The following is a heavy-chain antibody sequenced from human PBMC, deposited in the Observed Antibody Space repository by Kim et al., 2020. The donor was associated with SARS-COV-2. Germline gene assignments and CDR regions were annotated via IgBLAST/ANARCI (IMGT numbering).Heavy chain of an antibody. D-gene: IGHD1-1*01. J-gene: IGHJ4*02. CDR1: GFSFSSYS. Sequence: GGSLRLSCAASGFSFSSYSMHWVRQAPGKGLEWLSYINNSSTTRNYGDSVKGRFIISRDNAKKSVYLQMNRLRNEDTAVYYCTAGTTRYWGQGTLVTVSS. CDR3: TAGTTRY. V-gene: IGHV3-48*02. CDR2: INNSSTTR.